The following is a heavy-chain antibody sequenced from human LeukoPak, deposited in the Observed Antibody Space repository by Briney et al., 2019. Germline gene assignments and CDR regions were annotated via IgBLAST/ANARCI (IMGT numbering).Heavy chain of an antibody. CDR3: ARRRGYDILTGYYGYYFDY. CDR2: IYTSGST. Sequence: SETLSLTCTVSGGSISSGTYYWSWIRQPAGKGLEWIGRIYTSGSTNYNPSLKSRITISVDTSKNQFSLKLSSVTAADTAVYYCARRRGYDILTGYYGYYFDYWGQGTLVTVSS. CDR1: GGSISSGTYY. V-gene: IGHV4-61*02. J-gene: IGHJ4*02. D-gene: IGHD3-9*01.